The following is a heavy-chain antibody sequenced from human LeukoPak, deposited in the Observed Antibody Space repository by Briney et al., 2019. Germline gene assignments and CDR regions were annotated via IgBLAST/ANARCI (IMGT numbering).Heavy chain of an antibody. CDR2: INPNSGGT. V-gene: IGHV1-2*02. J-gene: IGHJ5*02. CDR3: ARDSVEQQLGRPPPWFDP. D-gene: IGHD6-13*01. Sequence: ASVKVSCKASGYTFTGYYMHWVRQAPGQGLEWMGWINPNSGGTNYAQKFQGRVTMTRDTSISTAYMELSRLRSDDTAVYYCARDSVEQQLGRPPPWFDPWGQGTLVTVSS. CDR1: GYTFTGYY.